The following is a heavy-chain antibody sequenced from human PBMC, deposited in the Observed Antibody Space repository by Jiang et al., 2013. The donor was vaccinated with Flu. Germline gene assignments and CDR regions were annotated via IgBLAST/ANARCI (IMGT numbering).Heavy chain of an antibody. Sequence: GAEVKKPGESLKISCKGSGYSFSTQWIGWVRQTPGQGLEYMGIVNPRDSDTRYSPSFKGQVTISVDKPTSTAFLQWSSLKASDTAMYYCARYGGPTLAANWFDFWGQGTLVTVSS. J-gene: IGHJ5*01. V-gene: IGHV5-51*04. D-gene: IGHD1-26*01. CDR1: GYSFSTQW. CDR3: ARYGGPTLAANWFDF. CDR2: VNPRDSDT.